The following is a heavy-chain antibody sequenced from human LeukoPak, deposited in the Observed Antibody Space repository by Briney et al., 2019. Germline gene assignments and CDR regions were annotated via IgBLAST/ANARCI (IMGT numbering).Heavy chain of an antibody. Sequence: GGSLRLSCAASGFTFTDHYMDWVRQAPGKGLEWVGHARNKANSYTTKYAASVKGRFTISRDDSQNALYLQMNSLRAEDTAVYYCAELGITMIGGVWGKGTTVTISS. V-gene: IGHV3-72*01. CDR2: ARNKANSYTT. D-gene: IGHD3-10*02. J-gene: IGHJ6*04. CDR1: GFTFTDHY. CDR3: AELGITMIGGV.